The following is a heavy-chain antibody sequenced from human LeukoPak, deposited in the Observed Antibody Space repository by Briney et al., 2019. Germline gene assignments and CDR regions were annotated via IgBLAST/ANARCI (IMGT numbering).Heavy chain of an antibody. CDR1: GFTFSSYW. Sequence: GGSLRLSCAASGFTFSSYWMHWVRHAPGKALVCVSHMNSDGSSTSYADSVKGRFTISRDNARNTLYLQMNSLRAEDTAVYYCARDRGRWLQFPWGLGTLVTVSS. CDR2: MNSDGSST. D-gene: IGHD5-24*01. V-gene: IGHV3-74*01. J-gene: IGHJ5*02. CDR3: ARDRGRWLQFP.